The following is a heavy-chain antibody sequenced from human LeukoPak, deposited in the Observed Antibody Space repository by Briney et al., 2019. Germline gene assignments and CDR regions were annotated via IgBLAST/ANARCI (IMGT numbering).Heavy chain of an antibody. CDR3: ARGPSGYHNT. Sequence: GGSLRLSCEASGFSFSSYNMDWVRQTPGKGLEWISSITTSSSYTFYADSVKGRFTISRDNSKNTLYLQMNSLRAEDTAVYYCARGPSGYHNTGGQGTLVTVSS. D-gene: IGHD5-12*01. J-gene: IGHJ4*02. CDR1: GFSFSSYN. V-gene: IGHV3-21*01. CDR2: ITTSSSYT.